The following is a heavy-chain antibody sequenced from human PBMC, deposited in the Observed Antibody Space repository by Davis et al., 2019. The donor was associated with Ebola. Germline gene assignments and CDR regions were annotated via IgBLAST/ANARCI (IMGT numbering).Heavy chain of an antibody. CDR3: AKDRLRLWLGES. V-gene: IGHV3-48*01. J-gene: IGHJ5*02. D-gene: IGHD3-10*01. CDR1: GFTFSAYS. CDR2: ISDSSTTI. Sequence: GESLKISCAASGFTFSAYSMNWVRQAPGKGLEWVSYISDSSTTIYYADSVKGRFTISRDNSKNTLYLQMNSLRAEDTAVYYCAKDRLRLWLGESSGQGTLVTISS.